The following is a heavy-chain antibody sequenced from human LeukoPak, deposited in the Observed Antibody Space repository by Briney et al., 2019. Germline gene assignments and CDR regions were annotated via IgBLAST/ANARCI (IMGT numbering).Heavy chain of an antibody. J-gene: IGHJ4*01. CDR3: ALLGSRALDY. CDR2: IYRSGTT. V-gene: IGHV4-4*07. D-gene: IGHD3-10*01. Sequence: SETLSLTCTVSGDSIGTYYYNWIRQPAGKGLEWIGRIYRSGTTYYNPSLKSRLTMSVDTSKNQFSLKLRSVTAADTALYFCALLGSRALDYWGHGTLVTVSS. CDR1: GDSIGTYY.